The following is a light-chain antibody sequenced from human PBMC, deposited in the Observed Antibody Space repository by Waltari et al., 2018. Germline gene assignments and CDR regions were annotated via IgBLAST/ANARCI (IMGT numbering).Light chain of an antibody. CDR3: QHYLRLPVT. CDR1: QSVTRA. Sequence: EIVLTQSPGTLSLSPGESATLSCRTSQSVTRALAWYQQKPGQAPRLLIYGASNMATGIPDRFSGRGSGTDFSLTISSLEPEDFAVYYCQHYLRLPVTFGQGTKVEVK. V-gene: IGKV3-20*01. J-gene: IGKJ1*01. CDR2: GAS.